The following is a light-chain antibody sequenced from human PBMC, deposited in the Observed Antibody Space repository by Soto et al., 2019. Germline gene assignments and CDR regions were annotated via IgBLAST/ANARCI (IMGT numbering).Light chain of an antibody. CDR3: QQRNNWPST. V-gene: IGKV3-11*01. CDR1: QSFRGL. J-gene: IGKJ5*01. CDR2: DAY. Sequence: EVVLTQSPVTPSLSPGERATLSCRASQSFRGLLAWYQQKPGQAPRLLIYDAYNRATGIPPRFSGSGSGTDFTLTISNLEPEDFAVYYCQQRNNWPSTFGQGTRLEIK.